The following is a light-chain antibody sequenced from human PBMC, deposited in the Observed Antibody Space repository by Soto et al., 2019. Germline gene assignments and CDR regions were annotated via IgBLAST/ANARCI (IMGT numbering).Light chain of an antibody. CDR1: QTVSSN. J-gene: IGKJ1*01. V-gene: IGKV3-20*01. CDR2: GTS. CDR3: QQYGSSPWT. Sequence: EKVMSQSPAPLCLSPGERATLSFMASQTVSSNLAWYQQKPGQSPRLLIYGTSTRATGVPDRFSGSESGTDFTLTISRLEPEDFAVYYCQQYGSSPWTFGQATKVDIK.